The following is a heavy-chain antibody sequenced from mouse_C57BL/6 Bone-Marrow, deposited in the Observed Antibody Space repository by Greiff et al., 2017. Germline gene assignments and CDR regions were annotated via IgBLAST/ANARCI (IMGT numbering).Heavy chain of an antibody. D-gene: IGHD1-1*01. V-gene: IGHV1-72*01. CDR2: IDPNSGGT. CDR1: GYTFTSYW. Sequence: QVQLQQPGAELVKPGASVKLSCKASGYTFTSYWMHWVKQRPGRGLEWIGRIDPNSGGTKYNEKFKSKATLTVDTPSSTAYMQLSSLTSEDSAVYYCARGAHYYGSSLFAYWGQGTLVTVSA. J-gene: IGHJ3*01. CDR3: ARGAHYYGSSLFAY.